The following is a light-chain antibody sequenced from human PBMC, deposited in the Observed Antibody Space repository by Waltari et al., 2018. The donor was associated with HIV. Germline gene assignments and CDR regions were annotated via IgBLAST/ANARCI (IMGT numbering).Light chain of an antibody. CDR2: ESH. CDR3: QSYDTNRQWV. V-gene: IGLV6-57*01. CDR1: SVRIASNF. J-gene: IGLJ3*02. Sequence: NFMLTPPHSVSEPPGKPVTIPCTRSSVRIASNFVPWYQQRPGSSPTTVIYESHHTPSGVPDRFSGSIDRSSNSASLTISGLKTEDEADYYCQSYDTNRQWVFGGGTKLTVL.